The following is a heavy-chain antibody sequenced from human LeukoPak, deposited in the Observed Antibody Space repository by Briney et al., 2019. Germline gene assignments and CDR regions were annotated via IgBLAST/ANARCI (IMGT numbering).Heavy chain of an antibody. J-gene: IGHJ4*02. CDR2: TYYRSKWYN. CDR3: ARDWFMVRGHYYFDY. Sequence: SQTLSLTCAISGDSVSSNSAAWNWIRQSPSRGLEWLGRTYYRSKWYNDYAISVKSRMTINPDTSKNQFSLQLNSVTPEDTAVYSCARDWFMVRGHYYFDYWGQGTLVTVSS. V-gene: IGHV6-1*01. D-gene: IGHD3-10*01. CDR1: GDSVSSNSAA.